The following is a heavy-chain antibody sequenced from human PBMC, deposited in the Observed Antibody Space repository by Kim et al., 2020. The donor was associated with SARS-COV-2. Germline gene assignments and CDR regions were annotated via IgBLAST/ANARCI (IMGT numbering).Heavy chain of an antibody. CDR3: ARGDEDWNTLYYYYYMDV. J-gene: IGHJ6*03. V-gene: IGHV3-11*06. Sequence: KGRFTISRDNAKNSLYLQMNSLRAEDTAVYYCARGDEDWNTLYYYYYMDVWGKGTTVTVSS. D-gene: IGHD1-1*01.